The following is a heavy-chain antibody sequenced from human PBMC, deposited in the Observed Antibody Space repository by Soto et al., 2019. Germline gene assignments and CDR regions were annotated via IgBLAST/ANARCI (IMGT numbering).Heavy chain of an antibody. J-gene: IGHJ6*02. D-gene: IGHD3-10*01. Sequence: GXSVKVSFKASGYAFSGYYIHWVRQAPGQGLEWMGWINPNSGGTNYAQRFQGWVTMTRDRSISTAYMELSRLKSDDTAVYYCARVGGGLASLGYYGMDVWGQGTTVTVSS. CDR1: GYAFSGYY. V-gene: IGHV1-2*04. CDR2: INPNSGGT. CDR3: ARVGGGLASLGYYGMDV.